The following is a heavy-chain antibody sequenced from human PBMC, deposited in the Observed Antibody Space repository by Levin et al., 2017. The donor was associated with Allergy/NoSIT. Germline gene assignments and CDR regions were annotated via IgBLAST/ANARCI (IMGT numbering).Heavy chain of an antibody. V-gene: IGHV3-9*01. CDR1: GFTFDDYA. CDR3: AKASTSGWHWGDFDY. Sequence: PGGSLRLSCAASGFTFDDYAMHWVRQAPGKGLEWVSGISWNSGSIGYADSVKGRFTISRDNAKNSLYLQMNSLRAEDTALYYCAKASTSGWHWGDFDYWGQGTLVTVSS. CDR2: ISWNSGSI. D-gene: IGHD6-19*01. J-gene: IGHJ4*02.